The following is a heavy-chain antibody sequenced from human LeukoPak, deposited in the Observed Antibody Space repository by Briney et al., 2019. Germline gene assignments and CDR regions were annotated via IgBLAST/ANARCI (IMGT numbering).Heavy chain of an antibody. Sequence: GASVKVSCKASGGTFSSYAISWVRQAPGQGLEWMGGIIPIFGTANYAQKFQGRVTIAADESTSTAYMELSSLRSEDTAVYYCARDLGSGYEYAGYWGQGTLVTVSS. CDR3: ARDLGSGYEYAGY. CDR1: GGTFSSYA. V-gene: IGHV1-69*01. D-gene: IGHD5-12*01. CDR2: IIPIFGTA. J-gene: IGHJ4*02.